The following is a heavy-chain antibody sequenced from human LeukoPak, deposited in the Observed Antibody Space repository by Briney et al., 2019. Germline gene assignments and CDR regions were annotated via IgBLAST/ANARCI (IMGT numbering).Heavy chain of an antibody. V-gene: IGHV1-69*13. CDR3: ARESGFADSSGYYNLDY. J-gene: IGHJ4*02. CDR2: IIPIFGTA. D-gene: IGHD3-22*01. CDR1: GGTFSSYA. Sequence: SVKVSCKASGGTFSSYAISWVRQAPGQGLEWMGGIIPIFGTANYAQKFQGRVTITADESTSTAYMELSSLRSEDTAVYYCARESGFADSSGYYNLDYWGQGTLVTVSS.